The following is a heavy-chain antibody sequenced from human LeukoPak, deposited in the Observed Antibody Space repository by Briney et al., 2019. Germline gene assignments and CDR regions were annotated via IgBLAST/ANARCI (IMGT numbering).Heavy chain of an antibody. CDR1: GGSISSYY. Sequence: PSETLSLTCTVSGGSISSYYWSWIRQPPGKGLEWIGYIYYSGSTNYNPSLKSRVTISVDTSKNQFPLKLSSVTAADTAVYYCASIRDDYGGNSMDYWGQGTLVTVSS. J-gene: IGHJ4*02. CDR2: IYYSGST. D-gene: IGHD4-23*01. V-gene: IGHV4-59*08. CDR3: ASIRDDYGGNSMDY.